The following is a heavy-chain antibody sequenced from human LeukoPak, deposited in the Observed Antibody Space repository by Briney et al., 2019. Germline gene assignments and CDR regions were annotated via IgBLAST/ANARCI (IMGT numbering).Heavy chain of an antibody. CDR2: INPRGGI. Sequence: SETLSLTCGVYGGSFSGYSWSWIRQSPGKGLEWIGDINPRGGINFNPSLKSGVLISLDTSRTQFSLRLDSVTAADTAVYYCAREQALPGVTISGVVVMGYFDNWGQGSLVIVSS. CDR1: GGSFSGYS. J-gene: IGHJ4*02. V-gene: IGHV4-34*01. D-gene: IGHD3-3*01. CDR3: AREQALPGVTISGVVVMGYFDN.